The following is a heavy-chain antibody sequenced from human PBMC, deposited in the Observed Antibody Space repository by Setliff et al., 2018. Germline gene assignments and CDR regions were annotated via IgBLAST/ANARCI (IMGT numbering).Heavy chain of an antibody. Sequence: GASVKVSCKASGYTLTNYYMHWVRQAPGQGLEWMGGIISMFGTTNYAQKFQGRVTITTDKSTSTAYMELSSLRSEDTAIYYCARGDFYYYFYMDVWGKGTTVTVSS. CDR3: ARGDFYYYFYMDV. CDR1: GYTLTNYY. CDR2: IISMFGTT. V-gene: IGHV1-69*05. J-gene: IGHJ6*03.